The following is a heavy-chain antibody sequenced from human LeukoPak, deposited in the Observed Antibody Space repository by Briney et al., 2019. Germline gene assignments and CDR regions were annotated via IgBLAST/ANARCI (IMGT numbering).Heavy chain of an antibody. CDR2: VYYSGRT. J-gene: IGHJ5*02. Sequence: SETLSLTCTVSGGSISSSSYYWGWIRQPPGKGLEWIGYVYYSGRTNYNPSLKGRVTISIDTSKNQFSLKLSSMSAADTAVYYCAIRSDEGWFDPWGQGTLVTVSS. CDR3: AIRSDEGWFDP. CDR1: GGSISSSSYY. V-gene: IGHV4-61*05.